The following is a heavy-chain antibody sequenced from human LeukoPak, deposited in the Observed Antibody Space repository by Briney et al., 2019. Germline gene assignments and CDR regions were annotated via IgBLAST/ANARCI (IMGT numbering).Heavy chain of an antibody. Sequence: GRSLRLSCAASGFTFSSYAMHWVRQAPGKGLEWVSYISSSSSYTNYADSVKGRFTISRDNAKNSLYLQMNSLRAEDTAVYYCARVVDYYFDYWGQGTLVTVSS. CDR2: ISSSSSYT. V-gene: IGHV3-21*05. CDR1: GFTFSSYA. CDR3: ARVVDYYFDY. D-gene: IGHD3-9*01. J-gene: IGHJ4*02.